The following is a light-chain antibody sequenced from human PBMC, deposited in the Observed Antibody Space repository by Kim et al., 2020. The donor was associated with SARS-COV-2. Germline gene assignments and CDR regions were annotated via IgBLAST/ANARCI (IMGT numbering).Light chain of an antibody. V-gene: IGLV3-1*01. Sequence: SYELTQPPSVSVSPGQTASITCSGDKLGDKYACWYQQKPGQSPVLVIYQDTKRPSGIPERFSGSKSGNTATLTISGTQAMDEADYYCQTWASTTVVFGGG. CDR1: KLGDKY. J-gene: IGLJ2*01. CDR3: QTWASTTVV. CDR2: QDT.